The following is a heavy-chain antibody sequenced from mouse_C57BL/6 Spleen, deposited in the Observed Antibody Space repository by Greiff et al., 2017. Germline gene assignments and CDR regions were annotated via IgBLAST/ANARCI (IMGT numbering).Heavy chain of an antibody. V-gene: IGHV14-4*01. CDR3: TTGGPDY. J-gene: IGHJ4*01. CDR1: GFNIKDDY. CDR2: IDPENGDT. Sequence: VHVKQSGAELVRPGASVKLSCTASGFNIKDDYMHWVKQRPEQGLEWIGWIDPENGDTEYASKFQGKATITADTSSNTAYLQLSSLTSEDTAVYYCTTGGPDYWGQGTSVTVSS.